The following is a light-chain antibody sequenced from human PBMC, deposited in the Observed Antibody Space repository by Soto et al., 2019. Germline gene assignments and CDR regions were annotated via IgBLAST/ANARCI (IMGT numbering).Light chain of an antibody. V-gene: IGKV1-12*01. CDR1: QAISSY. CDR3: QKANSFPLD. Sequence: DIQLTHAPSFLSASALYIVSITFRSSQAISSYLALYQQKPGKVPRLLISAASSLQSGVPSRFSGSGSGTDFNLTISSLQPEDFATYYCQKANSFPLDFGQGTRLEIK. CDR2: AAS. J-gene: IGKJ5*01.